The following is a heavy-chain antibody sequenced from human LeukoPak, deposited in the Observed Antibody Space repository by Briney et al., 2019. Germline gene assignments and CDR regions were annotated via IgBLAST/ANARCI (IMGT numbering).Heavy chain of an antibody. J-gene: IGHJ4*02. CDR2: IKQDGSEK. V-gene: IGHV3-7*03. CDR1: GFTFSSYS. CDR3: ARSRVNYYDEEQYFDY. Sequence: GGSLRLSCAASGFTFSSYSMNWVRQAPGKGLEWVANIKQDGSEKHYVDSMKGRFTISRDNAKNSLYLQMNSLRAEDTAVYYCARSRVNYYDEEQYFDYWGQGNLVTVSS. D-gene: IGHD3-16*01.